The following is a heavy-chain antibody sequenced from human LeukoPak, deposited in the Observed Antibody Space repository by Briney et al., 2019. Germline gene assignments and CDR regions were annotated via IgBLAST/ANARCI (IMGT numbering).Heavy chain of an antibody. J-gene: IGHJ3*02. CDR2: IIPIFGTA. Sequence: EASVKVSCKASGGTFSSYAISWVRQAPGQGLEWMGGIIPIFGTANYAQKFQGRVTITTDESTSTAYMELSSLRSEDTAAYYCATEAHINRDPDAFDIWGQGTMVTVSS. CDR1: GGTFSSYA. CDR3: ATEAHINRDPDAFDI. D-gene: IGHD1-14*01. V-gene: IGHV1-69*05.